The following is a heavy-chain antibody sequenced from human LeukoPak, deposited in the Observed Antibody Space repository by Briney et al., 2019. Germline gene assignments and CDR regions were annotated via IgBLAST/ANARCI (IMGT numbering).Heavy chain of an antibody. J-gene: IGHJ3*02. Sequence: GGSLRLSCAASGFTFSSYWMSWVRQALGKGLEWVANIKQDGSEKYYVDSVKGRFTISRDNAKNSPYLQMNSLRAEDTAVYYCARVGHGDSSSWYHAFNIWGKGTMVTVSS. CDR3: ARVGHGDSSSWYHAFNI. CDR1: GFTFSSYW. V-gene: IGHV3-7*01. CDR2: IKQDGSEK. D-gene: IGHD6-13*01.